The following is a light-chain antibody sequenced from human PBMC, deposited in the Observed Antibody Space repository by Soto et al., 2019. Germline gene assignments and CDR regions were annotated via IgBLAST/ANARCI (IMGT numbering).Light chain of an antibody. CDR3: HQYDSSPST. V-gene: IGKV3-20*01. CDR2: GAS. Sequence: EIVLTQSPGTLSLSPGERAALSCRASQSLNSNYLAWYQQKPGQAPRLLIYGASNRATGIPDRFSGSGSGTDFTLNISRLEPEDFEVYYCHQYDSSPSTFGQGTKVDIK. J-gene: IGKJ1*01. CDR1: QSLNSNY.